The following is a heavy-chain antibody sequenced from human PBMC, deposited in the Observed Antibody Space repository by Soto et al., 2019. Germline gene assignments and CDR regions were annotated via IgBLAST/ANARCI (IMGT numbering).Heavy chain of an antibody. Sequence: TSETLSLTCTVSGGSISSGDYYWSWIRQPPGKGLEWIGYIYYSGSTYYNPSLKSRVTISVDTSKNQFSLKLSSVTAADTAVYYCARASSGWYFLFDYWGQGTLVTVSS. CDR1: GGSISSGDYY. D-gene: IGHD6-19*01. V-gene: IGHV4-30-4*02. CDR2: IYYSGST. J-gene: IGHJ4*02. CDR3: ARASSGWYFLFDY.